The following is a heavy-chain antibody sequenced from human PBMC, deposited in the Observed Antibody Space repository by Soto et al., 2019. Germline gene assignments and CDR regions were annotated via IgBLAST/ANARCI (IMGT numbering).Heavy chain of an antibody. CDR1: GFPFSIYG. CDR3: AKAPQAMIVLVGFDY. Sequence: GGSLRLSCAASGFPFSIYGMHLVRQSPGKGLEWVAFISYDGSNKYYADSVKGRFTISRDNSKNTLYLQMNSLRAEDTAVYYCAKAPQAMIVLVGFDYWGQGTLVTVSS. CDR2: ISYDGSNK. D-gene: IGHD3-22*01. J-gene: IGHJ4*02. V-gene: IGHV3-30*18.